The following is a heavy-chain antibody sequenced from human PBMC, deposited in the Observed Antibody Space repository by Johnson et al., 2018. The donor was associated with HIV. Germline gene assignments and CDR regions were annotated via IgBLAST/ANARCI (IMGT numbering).Heavy chain of an antibody. CDR1: GFMFRSFW. D-gene: IGHD3-9*01. CDR3: ARESGVRYFDWLAGWAFDI. V-gene: IGHV3-7*01. Sequence: VQLVESGGGLVRPGGSLRLSCAASGFMFRSFWMTWVRQAPGMGLEWVANIKQDGTESYYVDSVKGRFTISRDNAKNALYLQMNSLSAEDTAVYYCARESGVRYFDWLAGWAFDIWGQGTMVTVSS. J-gene: IGHJ3*02. CDR2: IKQDGTES.